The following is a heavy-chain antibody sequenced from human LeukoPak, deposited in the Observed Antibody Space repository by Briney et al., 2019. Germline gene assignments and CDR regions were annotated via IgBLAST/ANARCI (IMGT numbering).Heavy chain of an antibody. V-gene: IGHV3-53*01. CDR3: VRSGYSLYHNWFDP. Sequence: PGGSLRLSCAASGFTVSSNYMSWVRQAPGKGLEWVSVIYSGGSTYYADSVKGRFTISRDNAKNSLYLQMNSLRAEDTAVYYCVRSGYSLYHNWFDPWGQGTLVTVSS. D-gene: IGHD5-18*01. CDR2: IYSGGST. J-gene: IGHJ5*02. CDR1: GFTVSSNY.